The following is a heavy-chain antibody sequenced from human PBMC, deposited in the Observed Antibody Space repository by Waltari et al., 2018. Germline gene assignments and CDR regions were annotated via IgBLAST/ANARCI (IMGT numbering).Heavy chain of an antibody. Sequence: QVQLQESGPGLVKPSETLSLTCTVSGGSISSYYWTWIRQPPGKGLEWIGYIYYSGSTNYNPSLKSRVTISVDTSKNQFSLKLSSVTAADTAVYYCARDAGTTGAFDIWGQGTMVTVSS. CDR2: IYYSGST. CDR1: GGSISSYY. V-gene: IGHV4-59*01. CDR3: ARDAGTTGAFDI. J-gene: IGHJ3*02. D-gene: IGHD1-7*01.